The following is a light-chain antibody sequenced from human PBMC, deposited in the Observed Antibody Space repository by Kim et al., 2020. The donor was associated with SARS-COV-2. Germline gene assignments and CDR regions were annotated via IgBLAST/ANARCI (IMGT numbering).Light chain of an antibody. J-gene: IGLJ3*02. Sequence: TRHPQQPGSAPQSTINGCTRSGCGVAGHFFGSWSGNTASLTVSGLQAEDEADYYCSSYAGSTIWVFGGGTQLTVL. CDR3: SSYAGSTIWV. V-gene: IGLV2-8*03. CDR2: GCT.